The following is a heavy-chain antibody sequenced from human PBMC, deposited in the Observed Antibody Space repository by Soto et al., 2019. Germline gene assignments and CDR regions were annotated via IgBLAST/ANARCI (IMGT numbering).Heavy chain of an antibody. D-gene: IGHD4-17*01. CDR2: INQGGSEK. CDR3: VKDDGDYSFDY. CDR1: GFTFSNYW. V-gene: IGHV3-7*03. Sequence: GGSLRLSCAASGFTFSNYWMSWVRQAPGKGLEWVAKINQGGSEKWSADSVKGRFTISRDNAKNSLYLQLNNLGAEDTAVYYCVKDDGDYSFDYWGQGTLVTAPQ. J-gene: IGHJ4*02.